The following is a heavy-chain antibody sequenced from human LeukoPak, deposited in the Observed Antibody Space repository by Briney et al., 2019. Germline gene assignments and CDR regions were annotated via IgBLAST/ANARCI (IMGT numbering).Heavy chain of an antibody. CDR3: ARDLGYCTGGTCYPNWFDP. CDR1: GYTFTSYA. D-gene: IGHD2-15*01. J-gene: IGHJ5*02. CDR2: INAGNDNT. Sequence: GASVKVYCKASGYTFTSYAMHWVRQAPGQRLEWMGWINAGNDNTKYSQKFQGRVTITRDTSASTAYMELSSLRSEDTAVYYCARDLGYCTGGTCYPNWFDPWGQGTLVTVSS. V-gene: IGHV1-3*01.